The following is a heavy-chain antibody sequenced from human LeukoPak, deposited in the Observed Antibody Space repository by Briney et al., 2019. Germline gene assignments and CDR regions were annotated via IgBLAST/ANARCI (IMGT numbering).Heavy chain of an antibody. CDR3: ARDGGIAAATYLFDY. V-gene: IGHV3-30*04. Sequence: PGGSLRLSCAASGCTFSSYAMHWVRQAPGKGLEWVAVISYDGSNKYYADSVKGRFTISRDNSKNTLYLQMNSLRAEDTAVYYCARDGGIAAATYLFDYWGQGTLVTVSS. CDR2: ISYDGSNK. D-gene: IGHD6-13*01. J-gene: IGHJ4*02. CDR1: GCTFSSYA.